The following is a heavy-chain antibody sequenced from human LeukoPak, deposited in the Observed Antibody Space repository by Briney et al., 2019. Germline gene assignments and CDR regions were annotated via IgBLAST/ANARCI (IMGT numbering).Heavy chain of an antibody. D-gene: IGHD5-24*01. J-gene: IGHJ4*02. CDR3: ASVRSGRYYFDY. V-gene: IGHV4-61*01. CDR1: GGSVSSGSYY. Sequence: PSETLSLTCTVSGGSVSSGSYYWSWIRQPPGKGLEWIGYIYYSGSTNYSPSLKSRVTISVDTSKNQCSLKLTSVTAADTAVYYCASVRSGRYYFDYWGQGTLVTVSS. CDR2: IYYSGST.